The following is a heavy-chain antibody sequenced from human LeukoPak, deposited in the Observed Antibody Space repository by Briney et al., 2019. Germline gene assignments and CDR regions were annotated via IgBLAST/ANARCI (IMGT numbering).Heavy chain of an antibody. CDR3: STVEHF. CDR2: IDSDGSGT. CDR1: GLTLSGYW. Sequence: GGSLRLSCSASGLTLSGYWMHWVRQVPGKGLVWVSRIDSDGSGTSYADSVKGRFTISRDDVKNMLYLQMNSLRVEDTGLYYCSTVEHFWGQGTLVTVSS. V-gene: IGHV3-74*01. D-gene: IGHD1/OR15-1a*01. J-gene: IGHJ4*02.